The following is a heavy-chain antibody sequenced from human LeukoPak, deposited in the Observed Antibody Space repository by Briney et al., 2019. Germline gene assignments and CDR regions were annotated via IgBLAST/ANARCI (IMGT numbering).Heavy chain of an antibody. Sequence: ASVKASCKASGYTFTSYDINWVRQATGQGLEWMGWMNPNSGNTGYAQKFQGRVTMTRNTSISTAYMELSSLRSEDTAVYYCARGGIAAASDYYYGMDVWGQGTTVTVSS. J-gene: IGHJ6*02. CDR3: ARGGIAAASDYYYGMDV. CDR1: GYTFTSYD. D-gene: IGHD6-13*01. CDR2: MNPNSGNT. V-gene: IGHV1-8*01.